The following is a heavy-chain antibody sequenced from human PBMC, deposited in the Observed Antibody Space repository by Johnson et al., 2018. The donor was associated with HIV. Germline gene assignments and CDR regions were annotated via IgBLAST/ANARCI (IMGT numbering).Heavy chain of an antibody. D-gene: IGHD3-10*01. CDR1: GFSFTSYT. Sequence: QVQLVESGGGVVPPGRSLRLSCAASGFSFTSYTLHWVRQAPGKGLEWVAVISYDGSNKYYKDSVKGRFAISRDNSKSTLYLLMNSLRPEDTAVYYCAKGLRGSLRAFDFRGQGTMVTVSA. CDR2: ISYDGSNK. V-gene: IGHV3-30*09. J-gene: IGHJ3*01. CDR3: AKGLRGSLRAFDF.